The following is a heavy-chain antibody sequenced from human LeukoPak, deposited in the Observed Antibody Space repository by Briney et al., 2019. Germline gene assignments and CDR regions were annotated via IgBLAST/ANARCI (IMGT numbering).Heavy chain of an antibody. CDR2: IYYSGST. J-gene: IGHJ5*02. V-gene: IGHV4-59*11. CDR1: GGSISSHS. Sequence: SETLSLTCTVSGGSISSHSWSWIRQPPGRGLEWIGYIYYSGSTNYNPSLKSRVTISVDTSKNQFSLKLSSVTAADTAVYYCASLYSSSWYNWFDPWGQGTLVTVSS. D-gene: IGHD6-13*01. CDR3: ASLYSSSWYNWFDP.